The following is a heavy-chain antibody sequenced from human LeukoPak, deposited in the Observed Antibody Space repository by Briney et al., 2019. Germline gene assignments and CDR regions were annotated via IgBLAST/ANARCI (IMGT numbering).Heavy chain of an antibody. CDR3: ARVGFYDFWSGINFFDY. CDR2: ITSSSST. J-gene: IGHJ4*02. V-gene: IGHV3-21*01. Sequence: GGSLLLSRAASGFSFSSYSVNWVRQAPGKGLEWVSSITSSSSTYYSDSVKGRFTISRDNAKNSLYLQMNSLRVEDTAVYYCARVGFYDFWSGINFFDYWGQGTLVTVSS. CDR1: GFSFSSYS. D-gene: IGHD3-3*01.